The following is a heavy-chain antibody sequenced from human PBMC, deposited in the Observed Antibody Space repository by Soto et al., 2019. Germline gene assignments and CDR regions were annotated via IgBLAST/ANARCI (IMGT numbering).Heavy chain of an antibody. CDR3: ESQVTTLTTPCVKDV. J-gene: IGHJ6*02. D-gene: IGHD4-17*01. CDR2: IIPIFGTA. V-gene: IGHV1-69*13. CDR1: VCTFSSCA. Sequence: SVKGSCNASVCTFSSCAISWLRQAPGQGLECIGGIIPIFGTANYAQNFQGRVTITADESTSTAYMELSSLRSEATAVYYFESQVTTLTTPCVKDVWGQWT.